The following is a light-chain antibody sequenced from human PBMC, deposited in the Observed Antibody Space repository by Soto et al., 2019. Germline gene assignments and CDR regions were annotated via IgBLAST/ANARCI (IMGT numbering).Light chain of an antibody. CDR1: QDVGRY. CDR3: QQYYSFPLT. Sequence: VIWMTQSPSLLSAVTGDRVTISCRMSQDVGRYVAWYQQKPGKAPDLLISAASTLQSGVPSRFSGSGSGTDFTLTISDLQSEDIATYYCQQYYSFPLTFGGGTKVGIK. CDR2: AAS. V-gene: IGKV1D-8*01. J-gene: IGKJ4*01.